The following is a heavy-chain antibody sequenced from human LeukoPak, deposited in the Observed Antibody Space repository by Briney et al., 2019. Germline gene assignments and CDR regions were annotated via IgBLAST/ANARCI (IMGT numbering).Heavy chain of an antibody. CDR2: INHSGST. CDR1: GVTFSAYS. D-gene: IGHD6-13*01. Sequence: GSLRLSCAASGVTFSAYSMNWVRQPPGKGLEWIGEINHSGSTNYNSSLKSRVAISVDTSKNQFSLKVTSVTAADTAVYYCATRPDIAATGPGWFDPWGQGTLVTVSS. CDR3: ATRPDIAATGPGWFDP. V-gene: IGHV4-34*08. J-gene: IGHJ5*02.